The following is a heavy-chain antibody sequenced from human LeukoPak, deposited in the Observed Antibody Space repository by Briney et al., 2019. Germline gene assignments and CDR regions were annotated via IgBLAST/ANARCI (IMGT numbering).Heavy chain of an antibody. J-gene: IGHJ4*02. CDR1: GFTFSSYW. CDR3: AKVRSSGSYRGVFDY. Sequence: QPGGSLRLSCAASGFTFSSYWMSWVRQAPGKGLGWVANIKQDGSEKYYVDSVKGRFTISRDNSKNTLYLQMNSLRAEDTAVYYCAKVRSSGSYRGVFDYWGQGTLVTVSS. CDR2: IKQDGSEK. D-gene: IGHD1-26*01. V-gene: IGHV3-7*03.